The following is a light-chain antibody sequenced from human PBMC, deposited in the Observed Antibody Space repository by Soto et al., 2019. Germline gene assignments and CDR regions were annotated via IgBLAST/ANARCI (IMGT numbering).Light chain of an antibody. J-gene: IGLJ1*01. V-gene: IGLV2-23*02. CDR2: EVS. Sequence: QSALTQPASVSGSPGQSITISCTGTSSDVGGYNYVSWYQQHPGKAPKLMIFEVSNRPSGVSNRFSGSKSGNTASLTISGLQAEDEADYYCCSYAGSSTFYVFGTGTKGPS. CDR3: CSYAGSSTFYV. CDR1: SSDVGGYNY.